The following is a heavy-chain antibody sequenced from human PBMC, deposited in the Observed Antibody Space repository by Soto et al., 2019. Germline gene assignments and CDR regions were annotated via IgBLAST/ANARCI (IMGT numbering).Heavy chain of an antibody. CDR1: GYTFTSYD. D-gene: IGHD3-3*01. Sequence: ASVKVSCKASGYTFTSYDINWVRQATGQGLEWMGWMNPNSGNTGYAQKFQGRVTMTRNTSISTAYMELSSLRSEDTAVYYCARGHLPGGGVFWGGYYPNHHYYYYYMAVWGKGTTATVS. V-gene: IGHV1-8*01. CDR2: MNPNSGNT. J-gene: IGHJ6*03. CDR3: ARGHLPGGGVFWGGYYPNHHYYYYYMAV.